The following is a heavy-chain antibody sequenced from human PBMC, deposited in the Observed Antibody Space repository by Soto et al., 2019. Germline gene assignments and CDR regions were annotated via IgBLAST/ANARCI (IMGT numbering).Heavy chain of an antibody. D-gene: IGHD3-22*01. V-gene: IGHV4-34*01. Sequence: PPETLSLTCAVYGGSFSAYYWSWIRQPPGTGLEWIGEINHSGGTSYNPSLKSRVTISVDTSKSQFSLTLTSVTAADRSVYYCARGSLDTVDSSGFYDYWGQGTPVTVSS. CDR2: INHSGGT. J-gene: IGHJ4*02. CDR3: ARGSLDTVDSSGFYDY. CDR1: GGSFSAYY.